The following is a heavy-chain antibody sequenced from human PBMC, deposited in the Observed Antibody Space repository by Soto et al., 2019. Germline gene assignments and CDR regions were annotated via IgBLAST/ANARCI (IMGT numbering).Heavy chain of an antibody. D-gene: IGHD2-2*01. CDR2: IYFSGST. V-gene: IGHV4-59*01. Sequence: LSLTCTVSGGSISSFTWSWIRQPPGKGLEWIGYIYFSGSTNYNPSLKSRVSISLDTSKNQFXLNLSSVTAADTAVYYCARGTSWSGMDVWGQGTMVTVYS. CDR1: GGSISSFT. J-gene: IGHJ6*02. CDR3: ARGTSWSGMDV.